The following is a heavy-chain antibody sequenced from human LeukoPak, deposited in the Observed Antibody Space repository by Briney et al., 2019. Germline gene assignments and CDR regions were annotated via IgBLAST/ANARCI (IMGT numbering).Heavy chain of an antibody. D-gene: IGHD2-2*01. J-gene: IGHJ5*02. Sequence: GASVKVSCKASGYTFTGYYMHWVRQAPGQGLEWMGGIIPIFGTANYAQKFQGRVTITADESTSTAYMELSSLRSEDTAVYYCFAHIVVVPAAMEDWFDPWGQGTLVTVSS. CDR3: FAHIVVVPAAMEDWFDP. CDR2: IIPIFGTA. V-gene: IGHV1-69*13. CDR1: GYTFTGYY.